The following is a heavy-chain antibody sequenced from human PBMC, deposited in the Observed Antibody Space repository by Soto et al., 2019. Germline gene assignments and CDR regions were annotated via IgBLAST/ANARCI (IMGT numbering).Heavy chain of an antibody. J-gene: IGHJ1*01. CDR2: IYWNDDK. V-gene: IGHV2-5*01. CDR1: GFSLSTSGVG. Sequence: SGPTLVNPTQTLTLTCTFSGFSLSTSGVGVGWIRQPPGKALEWLALIYWNDDKRYSPSLKSRLTITKDTSKNQVVLTMTNMDPVDTATYYCAHKLGGNGDYVTVYPPEDREYFQHWGQGTLVTVSS. D-gene: IGHD4-17*01. CDR3: AHKLGGNGDYVTVYPPEDREYFQH.